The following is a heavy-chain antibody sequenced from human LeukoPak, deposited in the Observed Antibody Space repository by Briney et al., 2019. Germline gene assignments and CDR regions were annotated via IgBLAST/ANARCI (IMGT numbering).Heavy chain of an antibody. CDR3: ARGNNNNIDH. V-gene: IGHV3-74*01. CDR1: GFTFSSYW. CDR2: LNADGSYT. J-gene: IGHJ5*02. D-gene: IGHD1/OR15-1a*01. Sequence: PGGSLRLSCAASGFTFSSYWMHWVRQAPGKGLVWVSRLNADGSYTTYADSVKGRFTISRDNAKNTLYLQMNSLRAEDTAVYYCARGNNNNIDHWGQGTLVTVSS.